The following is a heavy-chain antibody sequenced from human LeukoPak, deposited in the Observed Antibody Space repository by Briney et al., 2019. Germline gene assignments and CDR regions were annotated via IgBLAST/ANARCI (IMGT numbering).Heavy chain of an antibody. CDR2: IYPGDSDT. Sequence: GESLKISWKGSGYIFTTYLLGWVRQMPGKGLELKGIIYPGDSDTRYRPSFQGQVTISADKSISTAYLQWSSLKASDTAMYYCARHTSLDYWGQGTLVTVSS. J-gene: IGHJ4*02. CDR3: ARHTSLDY. V-gene: IGHV5-51*01. CDR1: GYIFTTYL.